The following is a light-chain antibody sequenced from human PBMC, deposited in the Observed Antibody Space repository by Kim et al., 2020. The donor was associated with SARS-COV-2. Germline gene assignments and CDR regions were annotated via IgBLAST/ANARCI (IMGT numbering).Light chain of an antibody. J-gene: IGKJ1*01. Sequence: SPREKGTPPCRASQSVTDRYLAWYQQKVGQAPRLLIYGASSRAAGIPARFSGSGSGTDFTLTIRRLEPEDFAVYYCLQCGSSPWTFGQGTKVDIK. CDR2: GAS. CDR1: QSVTDRY. CDR3: LQCGSSPWT. V-gene: IGKV3-20*01.